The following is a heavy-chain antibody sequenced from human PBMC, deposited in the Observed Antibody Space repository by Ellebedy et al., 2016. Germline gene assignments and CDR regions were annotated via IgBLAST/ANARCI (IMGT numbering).Heavy chain of an antibody. CDR3: TRQWGGSVHS. V-gene: IGHV4-59*08. J-gene: IGHJ4*02. D-gene: IGHD1-26*01. Sequence: SETLSLTCTVSGDFIRSYYWGWIRQSPRKELEWIGYVYDSGTTAYNPSLKSRVTISSDTSRNQFSLKLTSVTAADTAVYYCTRQWGGSVHSWGQGTLVTVSS. CDR1: GDFIRSYY. CDR2: VYDSGTT.